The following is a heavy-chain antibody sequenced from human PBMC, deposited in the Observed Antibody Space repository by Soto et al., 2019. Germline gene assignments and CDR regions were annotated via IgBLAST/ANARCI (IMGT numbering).Heavy chain of an antibody. CDR2: IKQDGSEK. CDR3: ARVPPRGWYVEGLDY. J-gene: IGHJ4*02. Sequence: GGSLRLSCAASGFTFSSYWMSWVRQAPGKGLEWVANIKQDGSEKYYVDSVKGRFTISRDNAKNSLYLQMNSLRAEDTAVYYCARVPPRGWYVEGLDYWGQGTLVTVS. D-gene: IGHD6-19*01. V-gene: IGHV3-7*01. CDR1: GFTFSSYW.